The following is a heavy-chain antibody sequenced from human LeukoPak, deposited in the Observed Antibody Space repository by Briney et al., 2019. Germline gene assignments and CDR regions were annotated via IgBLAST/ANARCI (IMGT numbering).Heavy chain of an antibody. CDR1: GYTFTDHY. CDR3: AGGIGRYSSSYFDY. V-gene: IGHV1-2*02. CDR2: INPNSGGT. Sequence: ASVTVSCKTSGYTFTDHYIHWVRLAPGHGLEWMGWINPNSGGTNHPQQFQGRVTMTGDTSISTAYVELSRLRSDDTAVYYCAGGIGRYSSSYFDYWGQGTLVTVSS. D-gene: IGHD1-26*01. J-gene: IGHJ4*02.